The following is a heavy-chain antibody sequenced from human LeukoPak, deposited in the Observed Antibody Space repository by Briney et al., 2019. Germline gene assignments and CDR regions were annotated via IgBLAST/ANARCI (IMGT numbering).Heavy chain of an antibody. CDR3: ARRSLQLWNYYFDY. D-gene: IGHD5-18*01. CDR1: GGSISSYY. V-gene: IGHV4-59*08. J-gene: IGHJ4*02. Sequence: SETLSLTCTVSGGSISSYYWSWIRQPPGKGLEWIGYIYYSGSTNYNPSLKSRVTISVDTSKNQFSLELSSVTAADTAVYYCARRSLQLWNYYFDYWGQGTLVTVSS. CDR2: IYYSGST.